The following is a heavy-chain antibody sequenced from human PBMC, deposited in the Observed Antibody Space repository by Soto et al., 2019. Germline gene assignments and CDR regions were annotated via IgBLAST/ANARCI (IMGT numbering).Heavy chain of an antibody. J-gene: IGHJ3*02. CDR2: IGTAGDT. Sequence: SGGSLRLSCAASGFTFRSYDMHWVRQLIGKGLEWVSGIGTAGDTYYPGSVKGRFTISRENAKNYLYLQMNSLRAGDTAIYYCARANMITFGGVISYDTFDIWGPGTMVIVSS. CDR1: GFTFRSYD. V-gene: IGHV3-13*01. D-gene: IGHD3-16*02. CDR3: ARANMITFGGVISYDTFDI.